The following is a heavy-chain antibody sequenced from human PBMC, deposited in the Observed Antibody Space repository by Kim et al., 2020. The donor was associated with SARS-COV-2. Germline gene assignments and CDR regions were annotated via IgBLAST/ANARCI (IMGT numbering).Heavy chain of an antibody. CDR2: ISYDGSNK. D-gene: IGHD3-16*02. CDR1: GFTFSSYG. Sequence: GGSLRLSCAASGFTFSSYGMHWVRQAPGKGLEWVAVISYDGSNKYYADSVKGRFTISRDNSKNTLYLQMNSLRAEDTAVYYCAKDQGLSYWHSAFDIWG. V-gene: IGHV3-30*18. J-gene: IGHJ3*02. CDR3: AKDQGLSYWHSAFDI.